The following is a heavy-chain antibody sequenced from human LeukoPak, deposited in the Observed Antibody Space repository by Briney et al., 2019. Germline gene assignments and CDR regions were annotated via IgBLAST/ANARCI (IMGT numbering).Heavy chain of an antibody. CDR1: GGSFSGYY. J-gene: IGHJ6*02. Sequence: SETLSLTCAVYGGSFSGYYWSWIRPPPGKGLEWIGEINHSGSTNYNPSLKSRVTISVDTSKNQFSLKLSSVTAADTAVYYCTRVIILGFYYYGMDVWGQGTTVTVSS. D-gene: IGHD3-3*01. V-gene: IGHV4-34*01. CDR3: TRVIILGFYYYGMDV. CDR2: INHSGST.